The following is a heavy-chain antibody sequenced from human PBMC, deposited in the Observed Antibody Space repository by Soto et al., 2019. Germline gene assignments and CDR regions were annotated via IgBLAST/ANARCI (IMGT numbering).Heavy chain of an antibody. CDR2: TFYRSQWFN. J-gene: IGHJ6*02. CDR3: ARVPGQGYSSGKYYFYGMDV. V-gene: IGHV6-1*01. CDR1: GDSVSSNSAD. D-gene: IGHD6-19*01. Sequence: SQTLSLTCAISGDSVSSNSADWHWIRQSPSRGLEWLGRTFYRSQWFNDYAVSVKTRIAINPDTSKNQFSLHLNSVTPDDTAVYYCARVPGQGYSSGKYYFYGMDVSGQGSSVTVSS.